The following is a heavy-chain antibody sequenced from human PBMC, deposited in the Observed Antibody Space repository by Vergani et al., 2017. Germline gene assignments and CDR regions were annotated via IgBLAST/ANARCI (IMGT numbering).Heavy chain of an antibody. J-gene: IGHJ5*02. Sequence: QVQLQESGPGLVKPSQTLSLTCTVSGGSISSGSYYWSWIRQPAGKGLEWIGRIYTSGSTNYNPSLKSRVTISVDTSKNQLSLKLSSVTAADTAVYYCARGIAAAGNINWFDPWGQGTLVTVSS. CDR1: GGSISSGSYY. D-gene: IGHD6-13*01. CDR2: IYTSGST. V-gene: IGHV4-61*02. CDR3: ARGIAAAGNINWFDP.